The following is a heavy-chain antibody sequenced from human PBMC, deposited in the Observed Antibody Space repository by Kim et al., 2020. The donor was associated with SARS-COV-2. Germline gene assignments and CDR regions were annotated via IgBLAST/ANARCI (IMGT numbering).Heavy chain of an antibody. CDR3: ARDRNTIFGVVFIPDRYAMDV. J-gene: IGHJ6*02. Sequence: ASVKVSCKASGYTFTGYYMHWVRQAPGQGLEWMGRINPNSGGTNYAQKFQGRVTMTRDTSISTAYMELSRLRSDDTAVYYGARDRNTIFGVVFIPDRYAMDVWGQGTTVTVSS. CDR2: INPNSGGT. CDR1: GYTFTGYY. V-gene: IGHV1-2*06. D-gene: IGHD3-3*01.